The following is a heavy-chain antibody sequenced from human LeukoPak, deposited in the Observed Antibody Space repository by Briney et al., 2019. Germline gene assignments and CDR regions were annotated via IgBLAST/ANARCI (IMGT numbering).Heavy chain of an antibody. Sequence: ASLKVSCKASGYTFTRYYMHWVRQAPRQGLEWMGIINPSGGTTSYAQKFQGRVTMTRDTSTSTVYRELSSLTSEDTALYYCAREYVGLGYFDYWGQGTLVTVSS. CDR3: AREYVGLGYFDY. CDR1: GYTFTRYY. CDR2: INPSGGTT. V-gene: IGHV1-46*01. J-gene: IGHJ4*02. D-gene: IGHD2-15*01.